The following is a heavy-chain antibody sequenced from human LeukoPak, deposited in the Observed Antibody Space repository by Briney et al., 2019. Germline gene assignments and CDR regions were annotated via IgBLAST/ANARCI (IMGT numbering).Heavy chain of an antibody. D-gene: IGHD3-22*01. CDR2: IWYDGSNK. Sequence: PGRSLRLSCAASGFTFSSYGMHWVRQAPGKGLEWVAVIWYDGSNKYYADSVEGRFTISRDNSKNTLYLQMNSLRAEDTAVYYCARDLYYYDSSWFDPWGQGTLATVSS. V-gene: IGHV3-33*01. CDR1: GFTFSSYG. J-gene: IGHJ5*02. CDR3: ARDLYYYDSSWFDP.